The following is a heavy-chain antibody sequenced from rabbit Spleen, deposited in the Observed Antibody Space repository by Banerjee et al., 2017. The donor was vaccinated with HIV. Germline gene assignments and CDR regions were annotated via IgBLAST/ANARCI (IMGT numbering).Heavy chain of an antibody. J-gene: IGHJ4*01. Sequence: QSLEESGGDLVKPGASLTLTCTASGSDISAYSMAWVRQAPGKGLEWIAVIYGDRSSTTYYASWAKGRFTVSKTSSTTVTLQMTSLTDADTATYFCARYITGSGYYGLWGQGTLVTVS. CDR2: IYGDRSSTT. CDR3: ARYITGSGYYGL. CDR1: GSDISAYS. D-gene: IGHD1-1*01. V-gene: IGHV1S40*01.